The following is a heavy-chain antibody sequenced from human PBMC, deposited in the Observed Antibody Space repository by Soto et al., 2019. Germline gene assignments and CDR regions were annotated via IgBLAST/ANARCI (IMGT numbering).Heavy chain of an antibody. CDR2: IYYSGST. J-gene: IGHJ4*02. Sequence: SETLSLTCTVSGGSISSSSYYWGWIRQPPGKGLEWIGSIYYSGSTYYNPSLKSRVTISVDTSKNQFSLKLSSVTAADTAVYYCARCPALGGVVIPLTPWHYFDYWGQGTLVTVSS. D-gene: IGHD3-3*01. CDR3: ARCPALGGVVIPLTPWHYFDY. V-gene: IGHV4-39*07. CDR1: GGSISSSSYY.